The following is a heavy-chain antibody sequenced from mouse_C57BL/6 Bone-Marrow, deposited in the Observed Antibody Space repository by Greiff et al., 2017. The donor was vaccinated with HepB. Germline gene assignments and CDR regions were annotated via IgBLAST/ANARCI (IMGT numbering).Heavy chain of an antibody. CDR3: ARKPFTTVVATDY. D-gene: IGHD1-1*01. Sequence: QVQLQQSGAELARPGASVKLSCKASGYTFTSYGISWVKQRTGQGLEWIGEIYPRSGNTYYNEKFKGKATLTANKSSSTAYMELRSLTSEDSAVYFCARKPFTTVVATDYWGQGTTLTVSS. CDR1: GYTFTSYG. CDR2: IYPRSGNT. V-gene: IGHV1-81*01. J-gene: IGHJ2*01.